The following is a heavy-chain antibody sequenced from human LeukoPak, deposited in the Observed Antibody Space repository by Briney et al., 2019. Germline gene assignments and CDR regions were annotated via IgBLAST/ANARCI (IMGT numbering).Heavy chain of an antibody. D-gene: IGHD1-26*01. CDR3: ARFRGIYYFFDY. Sequence: GGSLRLSCAASGFTFSNFGLSWVRQAPGKGLEWVSYISGSGDTIYCADSVKGRFTISRDNAQNSLYLQMNSLGDEDTAVYYCARFRGIYYFFDYWGQGTLVTVSS. CDR2: ISGSGDTI. CDR1: GFTFSNFG. J-gene: IGHJ4*02. V-gene: IGHV3-48*02.